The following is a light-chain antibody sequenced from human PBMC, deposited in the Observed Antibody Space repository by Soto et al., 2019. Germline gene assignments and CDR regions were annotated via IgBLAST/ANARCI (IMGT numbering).Light chain of an antibody. J-gene: IGKJ4*01. CDR1: QSVLSSSNNKNY. CDR2: WAS. Sequence: DLVMTQSPDSLAVSLGERATINCKSSQSVLSSSNNKNYLAWYQQEPGQPPKLLIYWASTRESGVPDRFSGSGSGTDFTLTISSLQAEDVAVYYCQQYYSTPLTFGGGNKVEIQ. V-gene: IGKV4-1*01. CDR3: QQYYSTPLT.